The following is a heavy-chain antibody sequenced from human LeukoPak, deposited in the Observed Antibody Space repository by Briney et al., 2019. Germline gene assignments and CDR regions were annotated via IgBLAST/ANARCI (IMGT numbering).Heavy chain of an antibody. Sequence: GGSLRLFCAASGFTFSSYAMSWVRQAPGKGLEWVSGISDSGTGTYYADSVKGRFTISRDNSKNTLFLQMNSLRAEYTAVYYCAKDHIRRDGYSDFDYWGQGTLVTVSS. CDR2: ISDSGTGT. V-gene: IGHV3-23*01. D-gene: IGHD5-24*01. CDR3: AKDHIRRDGYSDFDY. J-gene: IGHJ4*02. CDR1: GFTFSSYA.